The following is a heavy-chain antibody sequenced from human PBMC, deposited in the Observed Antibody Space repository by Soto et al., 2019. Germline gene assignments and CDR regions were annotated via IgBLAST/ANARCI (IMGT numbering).Heavy chain of an antibody. CDR3: SRDQWLRSKNDNSMNV. CDR1: GGSISSGDYY. V-gene: IGHV4-30-4*01. J-gene: IGHJ6*04. D-gene: IGHD5-12*01. CDR2: IYYSGST. Sequence: SGTLSLTCTVSGGSISSGDYYWSWIRQPPGKGLEWIGYIYYSGSTYYNPSLKSRLTISVDTSKNQFSLKLSSVTAADTAVYYCSRDQWLRSKNDNSMNVWGKETTVTVPS.